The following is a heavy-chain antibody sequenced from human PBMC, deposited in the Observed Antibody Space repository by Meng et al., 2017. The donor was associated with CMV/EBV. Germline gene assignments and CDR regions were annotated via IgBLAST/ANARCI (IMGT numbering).Heavy chain of an antibody. D-gene: IGHD4-11*01. Sequence: SETLSLTCTVSGGSISSYYWGWIRQPPGKGLEWIGSIYYSGSTYYNPSLKSRVTISVDTSKNQFSLKLSSVTAADTAVYYCARGDYSNSHDYWGQGTLVTVSS. CDR3: ARGDYSNSHDY. V-gene: IGHV4-39*07. J-gene: IGHJ4*02. CDR2: IYYSGST. CDR1: GGSISSYY.